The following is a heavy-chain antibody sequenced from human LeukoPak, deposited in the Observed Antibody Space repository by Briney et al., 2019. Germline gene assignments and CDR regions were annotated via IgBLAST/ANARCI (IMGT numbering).Heavy chain of an antibody. CDR3: SKWGDYDVLTGYYDSDF. V-gene: IGHV3-23*01. CDR1: GFTFNNYA. Sequence: GGSPRLSCAASGFTFNNYAVSWVRQAPGKGLEWVSAILGSGRSAYYADSVKGRFTISRDNSKNSLFLQMNSLRVEDTALYYCSKWGDYDVLTGYYDSDFWGQGTLVTVSA. CDR2: ILGSGRSA. D-gene: IGHD3-9*01. J-gene: IGHJ4*02.